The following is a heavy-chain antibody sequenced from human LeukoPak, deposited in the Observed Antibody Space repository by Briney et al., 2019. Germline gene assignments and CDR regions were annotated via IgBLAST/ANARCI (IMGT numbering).Heavy chain of an antibody. CDR1: GFTFSSYG. D-gene: IGHD6-19*01. J-gene: IGHJ4*02. CDR3: AKDLGDYTSGWNGVFDY. CDR2: ISYSGYST. Sequence: PGGSLRLSCAASGFTFSSYGMTWVRQAPGKGLEWVSEISYSGYSTYYADSVKGRFTISRDNSKNTLYLQMNSLRAEDTAVYYCAKDLGDYTSGWNGVFDYWGQGTLVSVSS. V-gene: IGHV3-23*01.